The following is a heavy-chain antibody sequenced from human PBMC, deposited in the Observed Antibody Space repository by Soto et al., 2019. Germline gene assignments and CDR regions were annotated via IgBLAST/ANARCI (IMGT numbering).Heavy chain of an antibody. CDR2: INPDGSAT. CDR3: GRGGSDSPMAPGY. CDR1: GFTFSSYW. V-gene: IGHV3-74*01. Sequence: GGSLRLSGAGSGFTFSSYWMHWVRQAPGKGLVWFSRINPDGSATNYADSVKGRFTISRDNAKNTLYLQMNSLRAEDTAVFYCGRGGSDSPMAPGYWGQGTLVTVSS. D-gene: IGHD5-18*01. J-gene: IGHJ4*02.